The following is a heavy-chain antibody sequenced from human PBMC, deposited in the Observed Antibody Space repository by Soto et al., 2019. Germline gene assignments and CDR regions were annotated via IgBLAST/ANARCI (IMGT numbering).Heavy chain of an antibody. D-gene: IGHD6-19*01. CDR3: ARVPGAMEAGTQYFDY. V-gene: IGHV1-3*01. CDR2: INAGNGNT. J-gene: IGHJ4*02. Sequence: GASVKVSCKASGYTFTSYAMHWVRQAPGQRLEWMGWINAGNGNTKYSQKFQGRVTITRDTSASTAYMELSSLRSEDTAVYYCARVPGAMEAGTQYFDYWGQGTLVTVSS. CDR1: GYTFTSYA.